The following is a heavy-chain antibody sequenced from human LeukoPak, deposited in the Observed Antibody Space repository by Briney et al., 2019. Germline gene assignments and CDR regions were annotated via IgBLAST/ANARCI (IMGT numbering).Heavy chain of an antibody. V-gene: IGHV3-23*01. D-gene: IGHD2-15*01. J-gene: IGHJ4*02. CDR2: MRGSGVIT. CDR3: AKSRSGGGSCYNY. Sequence: GGSLRLSCAASGFGFRVYDMSWVRQAPGKGLEWVSRMRGSGVITFYADSVRGRFTISRDNSKNTLYLQMNSLRAEDTAVYYCAKSRSGGGSCYNYWGQGTLVTVSS. CDR1: GFGFRVYD.